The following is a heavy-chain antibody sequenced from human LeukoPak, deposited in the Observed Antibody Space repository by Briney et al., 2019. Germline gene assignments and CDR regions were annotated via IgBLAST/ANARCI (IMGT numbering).Heavy chain of an antibody. V-gene: IGHV3-15*01. CDR3: TTEVGYCSSTSCYSFDY. J-gene: IGHJ4*02. CDR2: FKSKTDGGTT. CDR1: GFTFSNAW. Sequence: GGSLRLSCAASGFTFSNAWMSWVRQAPGKGLEWVGRFKSKTDGGTTDYAAPVKGRFTISRDDSKNTLYLQMNSLKTEDTAVYYCTTEVGYCSSTSCYSFDYWGQGTLVTVSS. D-gene: IGHD2-2*02.